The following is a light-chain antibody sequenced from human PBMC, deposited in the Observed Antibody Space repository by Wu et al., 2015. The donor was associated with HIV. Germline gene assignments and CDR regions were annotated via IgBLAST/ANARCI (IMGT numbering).Light chain of an antibody. CDR2: GSS. CDR1: QRVSSNY. V-gene: IGKV3-20*01. CDR3: QQYGRSPPWT. Sequence: EIVLTQSPGTLSLSPGERATLSCRASQRVSSNYLAWYQQKFGQAPRLLIYGSSIRATGIPDRFSGSGSGTDFTLTISRLEPEDFAVYFCQQYGRSPPWTFGQGTKVEIK. J-gene: IGKJ1*01.